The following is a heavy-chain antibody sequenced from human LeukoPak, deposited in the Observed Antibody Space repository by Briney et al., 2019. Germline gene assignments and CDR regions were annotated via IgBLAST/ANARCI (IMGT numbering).Heavy chain of an antibody. J-gene: IGHJ4*02. D-gene: IGHD1-26*01. V-gene: IGHV3-23*01. CDR2: LIENGATT. CDR1: GFTFSSHA. CDR3: VKDYRVGSSPAFGGF. Sequence: GGSLRLSCVASGFTFSSHAMSWVRQAPGKGLEWVSGLIENGATTYYTDSVKGRFTISRDNSRNTMYLQMNSLRAEDTAVYYCVKDYRVGSSPAFGGFWGQGTLVTVSS.